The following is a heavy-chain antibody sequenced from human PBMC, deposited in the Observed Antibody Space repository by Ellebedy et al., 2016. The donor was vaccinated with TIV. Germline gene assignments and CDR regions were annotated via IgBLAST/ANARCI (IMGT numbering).Heavy chain of an antibody. CDR3: TRENWYIDY. V-gene: IGHV3-7*04. CDR1: GFNFSSYG. J-gene: IGHJ4*02. D-gene: IGHD1-1*01. CDR2: IKQDGSEM. Sequence: GESLKISCAASGFNFSSYGMHWVRQAPGKGLEWVANIKQDGSEMFYVDSVKGRFTISRDNAKNSLYLQMNSLRAEDTAVYYCTRENWYIDYWGQGTLVTVSS.